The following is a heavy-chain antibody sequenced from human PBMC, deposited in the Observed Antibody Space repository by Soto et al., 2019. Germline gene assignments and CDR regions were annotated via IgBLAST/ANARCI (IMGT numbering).Heavy chain of an antibody. Sequence: GASVKVSCKASGYTFTGYYMHWVRQAPGQGLEWMGWINPNSGGTNYAQKFQGRVTMTRDTSISTAYMELSRLRSDDTAVYYCARDRRGEWLLRRDYYYGMDVWGQGTTVTVSS. CDR3: ARDRRGEWLLRRDYYYGMDV. V-gene: IGHV1-2*02. CDR1: GYTFTGYY. CDR2: INPNSGGT. J-gene: IGHJ6*02. D-gene: IGHD3-3*01.